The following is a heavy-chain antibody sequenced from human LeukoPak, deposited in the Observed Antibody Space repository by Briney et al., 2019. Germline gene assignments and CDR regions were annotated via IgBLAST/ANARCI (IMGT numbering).Heavy chain of an antibody. CDR1: GFTFSSYA. V-gene: IGHV3-23*01. J-gene: IGHJ4*02. CDR3: AKYGPQDSGSSHFDY. CDR2: IRDSGSST. Sequence: GGALRLSCAASGFTFSSYAMSWVRQAPGKGLERVSAIRDSGSSTHYADSVKGRFTTSRDNSKNTLFLQMNSLRAEDTAIYYCAKYGPQDSGSSHFDYWGQGALVTVSS. D-gene: IGHD1-26*01.